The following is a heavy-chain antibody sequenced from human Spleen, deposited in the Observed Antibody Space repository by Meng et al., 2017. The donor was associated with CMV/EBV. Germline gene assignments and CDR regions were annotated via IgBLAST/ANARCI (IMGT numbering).Heavy chain of an antibody. V-gene: IGHV1-2*02. Sequence: ASVKVSCKASGYTFTGYYIHWVRQAPGQGLEWMGWINPNSGGTNYAQKFQGRVTMTRDTSISTAYMELSRLRSDDTAVYYCARERVWSVYYYGMDVWGQGTTVTVSS. CDR3: ARERVWSVYYYGMDV. D-gene: IGHD3-3*01. CDR1: GYTFTGYY. CDR2: INPNSGGT. J-gene: IGHJ6*02.